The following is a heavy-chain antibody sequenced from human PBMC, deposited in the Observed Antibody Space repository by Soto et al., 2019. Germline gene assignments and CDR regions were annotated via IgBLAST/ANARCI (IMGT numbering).Heavy chain of an antibody. Sequence: SETLCLTCTVSGGSISSYYWSGIRQPPGKGLEWIGYIYYSGSTNYNPSLKSRVTISVDTSKNQFSLKLSSVTAADTAVYYCARHIYYYGSGSYHPIDYWGQGTLVTVSS. CDR2: IYYSGST. V-gene: IGHV4-59*08. D-gene: IGHD3-10*01. CDR3: ARHIYYYGSGSYHPIDY. CDR1: GGSISSYY. J-gene: IGHJ4*02.